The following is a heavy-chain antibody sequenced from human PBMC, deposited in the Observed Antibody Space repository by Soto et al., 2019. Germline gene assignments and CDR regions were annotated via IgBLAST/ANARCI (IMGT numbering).Heavy chain of an antibody. V-gene: IGHV3-33*01. CDR3: ARDFRGARWELGNWFDP. CDR1: GFTFSSYG. D-gene: IGHD1-26*01. J-gene: IGHJ5*02. Sequence: GGSLRLSCAASGFTFSSYGMHWVRQAPGKGLEWVAVIWYDGSNKYYADSVKGRFTISRDNSKNTLYLQMNSLRAEDTAVYYCARDFRGARWELGNWFDPWGQGTLVTVSS. CDR2: IWYDGSNK.